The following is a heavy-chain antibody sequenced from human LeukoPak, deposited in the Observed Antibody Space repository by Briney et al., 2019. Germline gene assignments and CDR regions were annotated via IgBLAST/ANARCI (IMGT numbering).Heavy chain of an antibody. CDR3: ARWVGATWAFDI. V-gene: IGHV3-66*01. CDR2: IYSDDST. CDR1: GFTVSSNY. J-gene: IGHJ3*02. D-gene: IGHD1-26*01. Sequence: GGSLRLSCAASGFTVSSNYMSWVRQAPGKGQEWVSLIYSDDSTYYADSVKGRFTISRDNTENTLYLQMSSLRAEDTAVYYCARWVGATWAFDIWGQGTMVTVSS.